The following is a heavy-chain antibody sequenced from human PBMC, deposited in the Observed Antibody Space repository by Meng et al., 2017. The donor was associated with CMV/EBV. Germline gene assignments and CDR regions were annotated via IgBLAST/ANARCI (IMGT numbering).Heavy chain of an antibody. J-gene: IGHJ4*02. CDR2: IYWDDDK. V-gene: IGHV2-5*02. CDR1: GFALIASWVG. D-gene: IGHD5-18*01. Sequence: QFPFTGSGPPTVKPPLTLTLPCPFSGFALIASWVGLCCIRQPPGKALEWLALIYWDDDKRYSPSLKSRLTSTKDTSKNQLVLTMTNMDPVDTATYYCAHRGSYGYHGYWGQGTLVTVSS. CDR3: AHRGSYGYHGY.